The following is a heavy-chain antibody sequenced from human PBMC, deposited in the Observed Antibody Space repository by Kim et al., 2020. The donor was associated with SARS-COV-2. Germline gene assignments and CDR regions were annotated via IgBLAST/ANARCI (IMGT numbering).Heavy chain of an antibody. V-gene: IGHV3-7*03. CDR1: GFTFSSYW. D-gene: IGHD3-22*01. CDR3: ARGIYHYDIVGYYYFDY. CDR2: IKQDGSEK. J-gene: IGHJ4*01. Sequence: GGSLRLSCAASGFTFSSYWMSWVRQAPGKGLEWVANIKQDGSEKYYVDSVKGRFTISRDNAKNSLYLEMNSLRAEDSAVYYCARGIYHYDIVGYYYFDYWGQETPVTVSS.